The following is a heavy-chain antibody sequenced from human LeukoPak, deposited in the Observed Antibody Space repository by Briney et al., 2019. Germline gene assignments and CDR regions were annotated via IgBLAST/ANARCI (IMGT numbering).Heavy chain of an antibody. D-gene: IGHD3-3*01. J-gene: IGHJ4*02. Sequence: SETLSLTCTVSGGSISSYYWSWIRQPPGKGLEWIGYIYYSGSTNYNPSLKSRVTISVDTSKNQFSLKLSSVTAADTAVYYCARSQVAEAYYDFWSGPTDNYYFDYWGQGTLVTVSS. CDR2: IYYSGST. CDR1: GGSISSYY. V-gene: IGHV4-59*08. CDR3: ARSQVAEAYYDFWSGPTDNYYFDY.